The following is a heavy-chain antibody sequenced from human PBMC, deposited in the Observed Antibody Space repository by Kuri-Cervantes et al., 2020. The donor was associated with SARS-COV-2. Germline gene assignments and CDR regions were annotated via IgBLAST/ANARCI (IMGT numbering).Heavy chain of an antibody. CDR1: GGSISSSNW. Sequence: SETLSPTCAVSGGSISSSNWWSWVRQPPGKGLEWIGEIYHSGSTNYNPSLKSRVTTSVDKSKNQFSLKLSSVTAADTAVYYCARATSTVIRYYFDYWGQGTLVTVSS. D-gene: IGHD4-17*01. V-gene: IGHV4-4*02. J-gene: IGHJ4*02. CDR3: ARATSTVIRYYFDY. CDR2: IYHSGST.